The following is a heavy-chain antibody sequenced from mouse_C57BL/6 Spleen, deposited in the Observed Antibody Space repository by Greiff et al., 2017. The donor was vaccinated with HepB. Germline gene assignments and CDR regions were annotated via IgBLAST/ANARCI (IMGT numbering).Heavy chain of an antibody. CDR1: GYTFTSYT. D-gene: IGHD2-12*01. CDR3: ARGESYDSYFDY. Sequence: VQLLQSGAELARPGASVKMSCKASGYTFTSYTMHWVKQRPGKGLEWIGYISPSSGYTKYNQTFKDWATLSADKSSSTVYMQMISLTSVDSAFYSMARGESYDSYFDYWGQGTTLTVSS. CDR2: ISPSSGYT. J-gene: IGHJ2*01. V-gene: IGHV1-4*01.